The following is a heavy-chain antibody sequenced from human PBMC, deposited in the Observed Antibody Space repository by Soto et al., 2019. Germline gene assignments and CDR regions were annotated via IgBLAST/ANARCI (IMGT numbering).Heavy chain of an antibody. Sequence: QVQLVQSGAEAKKPGASVKVSCKASGYTFTSYYMHWVRQAPGQGLEWMGIINPSGGSTSYAQKYQGRVTMTRDTSTSTVYVELSSLRSEDTAVYYCARGNNSSGKRTPHAFDFWGQGTMVTVSS. CDR2: INPSGGST. V-gene: IGHV1-46*01. CDR3: ARGNNSSGKRTPHAFDF. CDR1: GYTFTSYY. J-gene: IGHJ3*01. D-gene: IGHD3-22*01.